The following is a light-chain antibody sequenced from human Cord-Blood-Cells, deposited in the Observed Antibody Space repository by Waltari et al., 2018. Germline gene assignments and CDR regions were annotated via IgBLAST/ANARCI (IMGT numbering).Light chain of an antibody. CDR2: EVS. CDR1: TSAAGGYNY. CDR3: SSYAGSNNVV. V-gene: IGLV2-8*01. Sequence: QSALTQPPSASGSPGQSVPISCPGTTSAAGGYNYVSWYQQHPGKAPKLMIYEVSKRPSGVPDRFSGSKSGNTASLTVSGLQAEDEADYYCSSYAGSNNVVFGGGTKLTVL. J-gene: IGLJ2*01.